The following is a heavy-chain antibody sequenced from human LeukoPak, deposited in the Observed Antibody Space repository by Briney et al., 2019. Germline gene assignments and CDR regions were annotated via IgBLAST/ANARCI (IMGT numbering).Heavy chain of an antibody. V-gene: IGHV4-38-2*02. CDR2: IYHSGST. J-gene: IGHJ5*02. Sequence: SETLSLTCTVSGYSISSGYYWGWIRQPPGKGLEWIGSIYHSGSTYYNPSLKNRVTISVDTSKNQFSLKLSSVTAADTAVYYCASTSSLAWFDPWGQGTLVTVSS. CDR1: GYSISSGYY. CDR3: ASTSSLAWFDP.